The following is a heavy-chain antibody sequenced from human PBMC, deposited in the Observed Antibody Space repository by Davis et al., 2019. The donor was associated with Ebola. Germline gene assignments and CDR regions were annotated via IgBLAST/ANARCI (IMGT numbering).Heavy chain of an antibody. D-gene: IGHD6-19*01. CDR1: GGSLSSGGYY. CDR3: TLGAGWLTDY. Sequence: PSETLSLTCAVSGGSLSSGGYYWTWIRQHPGKGLEWIGCMFYSGNTYYNPSLKSRVTISVDTSKNQFSLNLTSVTAADTAIYYCTLGAGWLTDYWGQGALVTVSS. CDR2: MFYSGNT. J-gene: IGHJ4*02. V-gene: IGHV4-31*11.